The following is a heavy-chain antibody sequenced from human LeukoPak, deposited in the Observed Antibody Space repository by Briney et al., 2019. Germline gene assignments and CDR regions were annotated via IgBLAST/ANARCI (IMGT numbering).Heavy chain of an antibody. V-gene: IGHV3-23*01. Sequence: GGSLRLSCAASGFTFSSYAMSWVRQAPGKGLEWVSGISGSGGSTYYADSVKGRFTISRDNSKNTLYLQMNSLRAEDTAVYYCAKGTRSSSWLHFDYWGQGTLVTVSS. CDR3: AKGTRSSSWLHFDY. CDR1: GFTFSSYA. J-gene: IGHJ4*02. CDR2: ISGSGGST. D-gene: IGHD6-13*01.